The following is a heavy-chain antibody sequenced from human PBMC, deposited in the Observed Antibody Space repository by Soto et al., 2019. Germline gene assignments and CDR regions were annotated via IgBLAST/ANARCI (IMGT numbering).Heavy chain of an antibody. Sequence: GGSLRLSCAASGFTFGIYAMSWVRQAPGKGLEWVSSMSGSGGSIYYAHSVKGRFTISRDKTKNTLDLQMNSLRAEDTAVYHFARVGPEYSSTPRRFDFWGQGTLVTVSS. D-gene: IGHD6-13*01. CDR1: GFTFGIYA. CDR2: MSGSGGSI. CDR3: ARVGPEYSSTPRRFDF. V-gene: IGHV3-23*01. J-gene: IGHJ4*02.